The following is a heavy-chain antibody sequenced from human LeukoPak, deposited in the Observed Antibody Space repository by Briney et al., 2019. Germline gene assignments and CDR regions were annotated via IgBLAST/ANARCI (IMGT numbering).Heavy chain of an antibody. CDR2: ISAYNGNT. CDR3: ARGGVVPAAMYYYGMDV. V-gene: IGHV1-18*01. J-gene: IGHJ6*02. Sequence: ASVKVSCEASGYTFTSYGISWVRQAPGQGLEWMGWISAYNGNTNYAQKLQGRVTMTTDTSTSTANMELRSLRSDDTAVYYCARGGVVPAAMYYYGMDVWGQGTTVTVSS. D-gene: IGHD2-2*01. CDR1: GYTFTSYG.